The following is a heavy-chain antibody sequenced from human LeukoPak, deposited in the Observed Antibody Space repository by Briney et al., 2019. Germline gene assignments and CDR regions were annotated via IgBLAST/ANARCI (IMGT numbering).Heavy chain of an antibody. CDR3: ARITYLRHYLPDP. D-gene: IGHD3-10*01. CDR1: GFSLRTSGMR. CDR2: IDWDDDK. V-gene: IGHV2-70*04. Sequence: SGPALVKPTQTLTLTCTFSGFSLRTSGMRVSWIRQPPGKALEWLARIDWDDDKYCSTSLKTRLTISKATSKNQVVLTMTNMDPVDTATYYCARITYLRHYLPDPWGQGTLVTVSS. J-gene: IGHJ5*02.